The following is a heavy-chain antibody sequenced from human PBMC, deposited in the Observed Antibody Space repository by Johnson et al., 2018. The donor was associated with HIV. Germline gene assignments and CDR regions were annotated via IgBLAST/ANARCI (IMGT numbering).Heavy chain of an antibody. D-gene: IGHD3-3*02. CDR2: INWNGGST. Sequence: VPLVEPGGGVVQPGGSLRLSCSASGFTFSSYGMSWVRQAPGQGLAWVSGINWNGGSTGYEDSVKGRFTISRDNAKNSLYLQMNSLRAEDTALYYCAKDTLLESGFDIWGQGTMVTVSS. CDR3: AKDTLLESGFDI. CDR1: GFTFSSYG. J-gene: IGHJ3*02. V-gene: IGHV3-20*04.